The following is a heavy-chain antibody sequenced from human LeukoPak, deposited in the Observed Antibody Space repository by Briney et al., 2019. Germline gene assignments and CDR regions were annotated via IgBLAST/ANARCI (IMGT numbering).Heavy chain of an antibody. CDR1: GFTFSSYW. D-gene: IGHD3-22*01. V-gene: IGHV3-7*01. J-gene: IGHJ4*02. Sequence: GRSLRLSCAASGFTFSSYWMSWGRQAPGKGLEWGAHIKKEGSEKYYVDSVKGRFTISRDNAKNSLYLQMNSLRAEDTAVYYCARDLYRIVVVPHYFDYWGQGTLVTVSS. CDR3: ARDLYRIVVVPHYFDY. CDR2: IKKEGSEK.